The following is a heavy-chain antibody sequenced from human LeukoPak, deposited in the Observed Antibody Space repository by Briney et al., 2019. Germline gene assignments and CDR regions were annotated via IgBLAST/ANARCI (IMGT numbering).Heavy chain of an antibody. V-gene: IGHV4-4*07. D-gene: IGHD1-26*01. CDR1: GCSISSYY. CDR3: ARRAFNYYGMDV. CDR2: IYTNGRT. J-gene: IGHJ6*02. Sequence: PSETLSLTCNVSGCSISSYYWSWIRQSAGKGLEWIGRIYTNGRTNYNPSLKTRVTMSVDTSKNQFSLKLSYVTAADTAMYYCARRAFNYYGMDVWGQGTTVTVSS.